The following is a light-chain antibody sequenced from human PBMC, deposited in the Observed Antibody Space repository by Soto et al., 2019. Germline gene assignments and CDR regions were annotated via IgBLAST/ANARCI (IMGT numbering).Light chain of an antibody. CDR3: SSYGASSTL. CDR2: DVS. Sequence: SALTQPASVSGSPGQSITISCTGSTSDIGGYNYVSWYQQHPGKAPKLLIYDVSYRPSGISDRFSGSKSGNTASLTISGLQPEDEADYYCSSYGASSTLFGGGTKL. CDR1: TSDIGGYNY. J-gene: IGLJ2*01. V-gene: IGLV2-14*03.